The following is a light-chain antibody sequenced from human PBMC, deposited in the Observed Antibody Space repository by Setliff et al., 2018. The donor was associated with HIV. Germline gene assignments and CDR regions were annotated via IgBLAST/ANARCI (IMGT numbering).Light chain of an antibody. CDR1: TLGDKY. J-gene: IGLJ1*01. CDR3: QAWDSRTALYV. V-gene: IGLV3-1*01. Sequence: QPPSVSMSPGQTASITCSGDTLGDKYVCWYQQKPGQSSVLVIYQDSKRPLGIPERFSGSNSGNIATLTISGTQAMDEADYYCQAWDSRTALYVFGTGTKVTVL. CDR2: QDS.